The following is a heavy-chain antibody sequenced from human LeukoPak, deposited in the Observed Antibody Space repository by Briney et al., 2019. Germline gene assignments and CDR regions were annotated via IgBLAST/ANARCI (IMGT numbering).Heavy chain of an antibody. CDR2: INPESGYT. V-gene: IGHV1-2*02. CDR1: GYTFTDHY. J-gene: IGHJ4*02. CDR3: ARRSWHDY. Sequence: ASVKVSCKASGYTFTDHYIHWVRQAPGQGLEWMGWINPESGYTNYAQNFQGRVTMTRDTSISTAYMELSRLKSDDTAVFYCARRSWHDYWGQGTLVTVSS. D-gene: IGHD6-13*01.